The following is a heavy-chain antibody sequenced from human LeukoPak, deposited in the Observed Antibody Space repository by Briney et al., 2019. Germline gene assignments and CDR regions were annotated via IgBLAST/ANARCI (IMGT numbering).Heavy chain of an antibody. J-gene: IGHJ4*02. Sequence: SETLSLTCAVSGYSISSGYYWGWIRQPPGKGLEWIGSIYHSGSTYYNPSLKSRVTISVDTSKNQFSLKLSSVTAADTAVYYCAEDVFSAAASPIDYWGQGTLVTVSS. CDR1: GYSISSGYY. D-gene: IGHD2-2*01. CDR2: IYHSGST. CDR3: AEDVFSAAASPIDY. V-gene: IGHV4-38-2*01.